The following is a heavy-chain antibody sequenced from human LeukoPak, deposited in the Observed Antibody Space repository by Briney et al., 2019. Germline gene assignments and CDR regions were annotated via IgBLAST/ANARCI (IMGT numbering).Heavy chain of an antibody. CDR1: GFTFSSYG. CDR3: AKDRWFAMVREVNWFDP. D-gene: IGHD3-10*01. Sequence: PGGSLRLSCAASGFTFSSYGMHWVRQAPGKGLEWVAVILYDGSNKYYADSVKGRFTISRDNSKNTLYLQMNSLRAEDTAVYYCAKDRWFAMVREVNWFDPWGQGTLVTVSS. V-gene: IGHV3-30*18. CDR2: ILYDGSNK. J-gene: IGHJ5*02.